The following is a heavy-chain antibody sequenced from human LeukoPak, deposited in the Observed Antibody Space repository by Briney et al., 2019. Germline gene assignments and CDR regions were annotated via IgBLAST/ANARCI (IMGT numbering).Heavy chain of an antibody. V-gene: IGHV3-48*01. Sequence: PGGSLRLSCAASGFNFFSYNMNWVRQAPGKGLEWVSYISSSSSAIYYADSVRGRFTMSRDNAKKSLSLQMNSLRAEDTAVYYCARVVGSGYRARYMDVWGKGTTVTVS. CDR1: GFNFFSYN. D-gene: IGHD3-22*01. J-gene: IGHJ6*03. CDR3: ARVVGSGYRARYMDV. CDR2: ISSSSSAI.